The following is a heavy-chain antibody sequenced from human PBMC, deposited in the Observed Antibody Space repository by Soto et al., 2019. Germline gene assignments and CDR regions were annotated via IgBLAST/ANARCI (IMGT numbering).Heavy chain of an antibody. V-gene: IGHV3-33*01. CDR3: ARSRVAAAGNYYYYGMDV. D-gene: IGHD6-13*01. Sequence: LRLSCAASGFTFSSYGMHWVRQAPGKGLEWVAVIWYDGSNKYYADSVKGRFTISRDNSKNTLYLQMNSLRAEDTAVYYCARSRVAAAGNYYYYGMDVWGQGTTVTVSS. CDR2: IWYDGSNK. CDR1: GFTFSSYG. J-gene: IGHJ6*02.